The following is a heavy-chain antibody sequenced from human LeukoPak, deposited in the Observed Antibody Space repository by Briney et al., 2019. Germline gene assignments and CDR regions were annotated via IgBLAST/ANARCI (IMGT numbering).Heavy chain of an antibody. V-gene: IGHV4-39*07. J-gene: IGHJ4*02. CDR2: IYYSGST. CDR1: GGSISSSSYY. D-gene: IGHD5-12*01. Sequence: PSETLSLTCTVSGGSISSSSYYWGWIRQPPGKGLEWIGSIYYSGSTYYNPSLKSRVTISVDTSKNQFSLKLSSVTAADTAVYYCASLADVATFFYWGQGTLVTVSS. CDR3: ASLADVATFFY.